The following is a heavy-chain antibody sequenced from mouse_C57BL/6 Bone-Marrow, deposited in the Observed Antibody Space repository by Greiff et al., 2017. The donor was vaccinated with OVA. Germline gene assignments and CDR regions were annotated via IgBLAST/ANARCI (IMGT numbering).Heavy chain of an antibody. CDR1: GYTFTDYY. V-gene: IGHV1-76*01. D-gene: IGHD1-1*01. CDR3: ARRGYGSSYVAWVY. J-gene: IGHJ3*01. Sequence: QVQLQQSGAELVRPGASVKLSCKASGYTFTDYYINWVKQRPGQGLEWIARIYPGSGNTYYNEKFKGKATLTADKSSSTAYMQLSSLTSEDSAVYFCARRGYGSSYVAWVYWGQGTLVTVSA. CDR2: IYPGSGNT.